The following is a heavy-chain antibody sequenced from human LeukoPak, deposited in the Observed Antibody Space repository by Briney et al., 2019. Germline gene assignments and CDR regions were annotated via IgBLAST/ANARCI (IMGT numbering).Heavy chain of an antibody. V-gene: IGHV4-59*01. CDR3: ARTQSQSGSYRYYFGY. J-gene: IGHJ4*02. CDR1: GDSISSYY. D-gene: IGHD1-26*01. CDR2: IYYISNT. Sequence: PSETLSLTCTVSGDSISSYYWSWIRQPPGGGLEWIGYIYYISNTNYNPSLKSRVTMSVDPSKNQFSLKLNSVTAADTAVYYCARTQSQSGSYRYYFGYWGQGTLVTVSS.